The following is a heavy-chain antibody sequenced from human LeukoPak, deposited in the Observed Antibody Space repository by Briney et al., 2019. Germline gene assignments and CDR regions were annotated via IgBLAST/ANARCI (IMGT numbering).Heavy chain of an antibody. D-gene: IGHD6-13*01. CDR2: INPSGGST. V-gene: IGHV1-46*01. Sequence: ASVKVSCKASGYTFTSYYMHWVRQAPGQGLEWMGIINPSGGSTSYAQKFQGRVTMTRDMSTSTVYMELSSLRSDDTAVYYCSRVVIAAASFDYWGQGTLVTVSS. J-gene: IGHJ4*02. CDR1: GYTFTSYY. CDR3: SRVVIAAASFDY.